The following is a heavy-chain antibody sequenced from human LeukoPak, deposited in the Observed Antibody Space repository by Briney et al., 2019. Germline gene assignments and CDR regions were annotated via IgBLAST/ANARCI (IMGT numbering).Heavy chain of an antibody. J-gene: IGHJ4*02. CDR2: IYYSGNT. Sequence: SETLSLTCTVSGGSISSFYWSWVRQPPGKGLEGIGYIYYSGNTNYNPSLTNRVTISVDTSKNQFSLKLSSVTAADTAVYYCARGYSGSYGRFDYWGQGTLATVSS. D-gene: IGHD1-26*01. V-gene: IGHV4-59*01. CDR1: GGSISSFY. CDR3: ARGYSGSYGRFDY.